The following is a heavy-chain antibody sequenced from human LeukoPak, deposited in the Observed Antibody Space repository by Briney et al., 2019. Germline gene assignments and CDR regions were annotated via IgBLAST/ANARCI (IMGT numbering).Heavy chain of an antibody. CDR1: GFTFSSYA. CDR2: ISYDGSNK. D-gene: IGHD1-26*01. J-gene: IGHJ3*02. V-gene: IGHV3-30-3*01. Sequence: PGRSLRLSCAASGFTFSSYAMHWVRQAPGKGLEWVAVISYDGSNKYYADSVKGRFTISRDNSKNTLYLQMNSLRAEDTAVYYCAREKWTQGPDAFDIWGQGTMVTVSS. CDR3: AREKWTQGPDAFDI.